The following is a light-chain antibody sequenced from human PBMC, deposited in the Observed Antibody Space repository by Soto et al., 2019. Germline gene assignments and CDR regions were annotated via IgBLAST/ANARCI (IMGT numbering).Light chain of an antibody. CDR1: QGLSRNY. J-gene: IGKJ3*01. V-gene: IGKV3-20*01. CDR2: ATS. CDR3: QRYGLSPPFS. Sequence: EVVLTQSPGTLSLSPGERASLSCRASQGLSRNYVAWYQQRVGQAPRLLIYATSSRATGIPDRFRGSGSGTDFSLTIARLVPEDFAVYYCQRYGLSPPFSFGPGTKVEIK.